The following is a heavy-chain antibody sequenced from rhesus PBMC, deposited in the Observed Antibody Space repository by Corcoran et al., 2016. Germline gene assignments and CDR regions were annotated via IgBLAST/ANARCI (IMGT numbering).Heavy chain of an antibody. J-gene: IGHJ4*01. D-gene: IGHD4-23*01. Sequence: EVQLVETGGGLVQPGGSLRLSCAASGFTFSSYGMSWGRQAPVKGLGWVSGISYTGGSTYYADSVKGRFTISRDNSKNTLSLQMNSLRAEDTAVYYCAKEGTVTAHFDYWGQGVLVTVSS. CDR2: ISYTGGST. CDR3: AKEGTVTAHFDY. CDR1: GFTFSSYG. V-gene: IGHV3S5*01.